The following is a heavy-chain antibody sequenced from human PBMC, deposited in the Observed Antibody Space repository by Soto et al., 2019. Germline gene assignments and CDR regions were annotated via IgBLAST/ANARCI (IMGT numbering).Heavy chain of an antibody. J-gene: IGHJ4*02. CDR3: TKDRQSIIIPSAIGYFDF. CDR2: ISYDGSNK. V-gene: IGHV3-30*18. Sequence: PGGSLRLSCAASGFTFSAYAMHWVRQAPGKGLEWVAVISYDGSNKYYAVSVKDRSSISRDKDTLFLQMNSLRPEDTAVYFCTKDRQSIIIPSAIGYFDFWGQGSLVTVSS. D-gene: IGHD1-20*01. CDR1: GFTFSAYA.